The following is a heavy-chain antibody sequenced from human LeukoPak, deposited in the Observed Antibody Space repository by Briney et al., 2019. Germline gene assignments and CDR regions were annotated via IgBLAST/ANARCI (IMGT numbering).Heavy chain of an antibody. D-gene: IGHD3-22*01. Sequence: PGGSLRLSCAASGFTFSSYAMSWDRQAPGKGLEWVSAISGSGGSTYYADSVKGRFTISRDNSKNTLYLQVNSLRAEDTAVYYCAKDGSYYYDSSGHWDYWGQGTLVTVSS. CDR1: GFTFSSYA. J-gene: IGHJ4*02. CDR2: ISGSGGST. V-gene: IGHV3-23*01. CDR3: AKDGSYYYDSSGHWDY.